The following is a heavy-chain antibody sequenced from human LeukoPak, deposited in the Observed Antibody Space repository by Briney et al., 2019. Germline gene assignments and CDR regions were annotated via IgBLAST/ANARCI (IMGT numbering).Heavy chain of an antibody. CDR1: GFTFSSYW. CDR3: ARHRGTYYDY. D-gene: IGHD3-16*01. J-gene: IGHJ4*02. Sequence: PGGSLRLSCAASGFTFSSYWMSWVRQAPGKGLEWVANIKQDGSETYYVVSVGGRFTISRGNAKNSLYLQMNSLRAEDTAVYYCARHRGTYYDYWGQGTLVTVSS. CDR2: IKQDGSET. V-gene: IGHV3-7*01.